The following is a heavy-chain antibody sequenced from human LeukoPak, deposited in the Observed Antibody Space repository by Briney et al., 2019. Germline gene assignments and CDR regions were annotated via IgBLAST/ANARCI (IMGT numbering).Heavy chain of an antibody. Sequence: AAVKVSCKASGYTFSTYGISWVREAPGQGLGWMGWISAYKGNTYNAQTLQGRVTMTTDTSTSTDYMELRSLRSDDTAIYYCARDLYYYGSGSYYDVFDVWGQGTMVTVSS. CDR3: ARDLYYYGSGSYYDVFDV. D-gene: IGHD3-10*01. J-gene: IGHJ3*01. CDR2: ISAYKGNT. CDR1: GYTFSTYG. V-gene: IGHV1-18*01.